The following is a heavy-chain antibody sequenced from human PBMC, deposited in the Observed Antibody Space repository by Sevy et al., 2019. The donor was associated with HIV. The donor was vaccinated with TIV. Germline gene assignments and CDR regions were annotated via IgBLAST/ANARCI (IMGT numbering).Heavy chain of an antibody. D-gene: IGHD5-18*01. CDR3: ARLVDTTMEQGDY. CDR1: GGSINIINHY. V-gene: IGHV4-30-4*08. J-gene: IGHJ4*02. Sequence: SETLSLTCTVSGGSINIINHYWNWIRQPPGKGLEWIGYISHSGSTHYNPSLRSRITISSDTSKNHFSLKLTSVTAADTAVYYCARLVDTTMEQGDYWGQGTPVTVSS. CDR2: ISHSGST.